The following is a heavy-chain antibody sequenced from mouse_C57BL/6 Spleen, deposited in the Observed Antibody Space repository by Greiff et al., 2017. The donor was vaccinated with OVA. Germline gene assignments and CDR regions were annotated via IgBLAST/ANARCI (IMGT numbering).Heavy chain of an antibody. D-gene: IGHD3-3*01. CDR2: IRNKANGYKT. J-gene: IGHJ4*01. CDR3: ARYRGTNYAMDY. Sequence: EVQVVESGGGLVQPGGSLSLSCAASGFTFTDYYMSWVRQPPGKALEWLGFIRNKANGYKTEYSASVKGRFTISRDNSQSTLYLQMNALRAEDSATYYCARYRGTNYAMDYWGQGTSVTVSS. V-gene: IGHV7-3*01. CDR1: GFTFTDYY.